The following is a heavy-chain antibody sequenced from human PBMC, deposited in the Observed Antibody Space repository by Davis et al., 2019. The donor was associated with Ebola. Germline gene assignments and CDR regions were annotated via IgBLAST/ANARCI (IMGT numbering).Heavy chain of an antibody. CDR3: ARGARNPFDY. V-gene: IGHV4-39*07. CDR2: IYHSGST. D-gene: IGHD6-6*01. Sequence: SETLSLTCTVSGGSISSSSYYWGWIRQPPGKGLEWIGEIYHSGSTNYNPSLKSRVTISVDKSKNQFSLKLSSVTAADTAVYYCARGARNPFDYWGQGTLVTVSS. CDR1: GGSISSSSYY. J-gene: IGHJ4*02.